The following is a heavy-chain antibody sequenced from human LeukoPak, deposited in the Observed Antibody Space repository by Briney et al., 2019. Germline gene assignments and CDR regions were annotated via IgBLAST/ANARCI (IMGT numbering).Heavy chain of an antibody. D-gene: IGHD3-22*01. CDR1: GGSISSYY. CDR3: ARSYYYDSSGYEGDAFDI. J-gene: IGHJ3*02. Sequence: PSETLSLTCTVSGGSISSYYWSWIRQPPGKGLEWIGYIYCSGSTNYNPSLKSRVTISVDTSKNQFSLKLSSVTAADTAVYYCARSYYYDSSGYEGDAFDIWGQGTMVTVSS. V-gene: IGHV4-59*01. CDR2: IYCSGST.